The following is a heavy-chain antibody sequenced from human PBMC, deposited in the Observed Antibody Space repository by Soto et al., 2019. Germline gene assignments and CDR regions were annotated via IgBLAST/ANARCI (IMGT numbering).Heavy chain of an antibody. Sequence: QLQLQESGPGLVKPSETLSLTCTVSGGSISSSSYYWGWIRQPPGKGLEWIGSIYYSGSTYYNPSLKSRVTISVDTSKNQFSLKLSSVTAADTAVYYCARLYFDWLAPSRYFDYWGQGTLVTVSS. V-gene: IGHV4-39*01. CDR1: GGSISSSSYY. CDR3: ARLYFDWLAPSRYFDY. CDR2: IYYSGST. D-gene: IGHD3-9*01. J-gene: IGHJ4*02.